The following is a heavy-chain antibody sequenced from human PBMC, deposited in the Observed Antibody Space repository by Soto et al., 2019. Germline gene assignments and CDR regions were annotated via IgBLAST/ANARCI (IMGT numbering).Heavy chain of an antibody. Sequence: QVQLQEWGAGLLKPSETLSLTCSVYGGSVSGYFWSWIRQPPGRGLEWLGQIYYSGSTSYKPSLKSRLSISVDTSKSQLSLKMTSVTAADTAFYYGARHYGRAFDIWGQGTMVPVSS. CDR1: GGSVSGYF. V-gene: IGHV4-34*01. CDR3: ARHYGRAFDI. CDR2: IYYSGST. D-gene: IGHD4-17*01. J-gene: IGHJ3*02.